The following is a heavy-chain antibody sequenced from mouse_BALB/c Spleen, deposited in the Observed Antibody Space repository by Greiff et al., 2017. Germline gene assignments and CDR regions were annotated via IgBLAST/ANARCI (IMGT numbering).Heavy chain of an antibody. CDR3: TRVTGRFAY. J-gene: IGHJ3*01. CDR2: ISSGGSYT. CDR1: GFTFSSYT. D-gene: IGHD4-1*01. Sequence: EVQLQESGGGLVKPGGSLKLSCAASGFTFSSYTMSWVRQTPEKRLEWVATISSGGSYTYYPDSVKGRFTISRDNAKNTLYLQMSSLKSEDTAMYYCTRVTGRFAYWGQGTLVTVSA. V-gene: IGHV5-6-4*01.